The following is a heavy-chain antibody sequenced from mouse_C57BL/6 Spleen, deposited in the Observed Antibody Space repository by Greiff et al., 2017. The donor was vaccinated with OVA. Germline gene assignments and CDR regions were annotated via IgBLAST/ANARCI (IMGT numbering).Heavy chain of an antibody. CDR1: GYAFSSSW. Sequence: QVQLQQSGPELVKPGASVKISCKASGYAFSSSWMNWVKQRPGKGLEWIGRIYPGDGDTNYNGKFKGKATLTADKSSSTAYMQLSSLTSEESAVYFCARGGEFAYWGQGTLVTVSA. CDR2: IYPGDGDT. CDR3: ARGGEFAY. J-gene: IGHJ3*01. V-gene: IGHV1-82*01.